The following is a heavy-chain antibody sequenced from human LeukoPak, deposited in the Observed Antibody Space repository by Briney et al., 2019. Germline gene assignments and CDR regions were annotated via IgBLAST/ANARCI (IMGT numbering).Heavy chain of an antibody. D-gene: IGHD3-10*01. CDR2: IWYDGNTK. Sequence: GRSLRLSCAASGFNFSNYGMHWVRQVPGTGLEWVAVIWYDGNTKYYANYVKGRFTVSRDNSKNTLYLQMNILRPEDTAIYYCARDSGFGELVTYYFDYWGQGTLVTVPS. CDR1: GFNFSNYG. V-gene: IGHV3-33*01. CDR3: ARDSGFGELVTYYFDY. J-gene: IGHJ4*02.